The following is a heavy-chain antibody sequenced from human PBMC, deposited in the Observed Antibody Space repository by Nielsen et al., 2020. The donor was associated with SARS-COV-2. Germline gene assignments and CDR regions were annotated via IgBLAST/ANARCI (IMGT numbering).Heavy chain of an antibody. D-gene: IGHD6-19*01. V-gene: IGHV3-30*03. CDR3: VTGGQWLVRHPYGMEV. CDR2: NSYDGSDK. J-gene: IGHJ6*02. CDR1: GFTFRNYG. Sequence: SLKISCAAAGFTFRNYGMHWVRQAPGKGLEWVAVNSYDGSDKYYADSVKGRFTISRDNSKNTLYLHMNSLRAEDTAVYYCVTGGQWLVRHPYGMEVWGQGTTVTVSS.